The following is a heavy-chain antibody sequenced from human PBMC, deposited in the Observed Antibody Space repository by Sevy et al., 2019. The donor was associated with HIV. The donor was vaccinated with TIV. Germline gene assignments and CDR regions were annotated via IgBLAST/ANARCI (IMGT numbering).Heavy chain of an antibody. Sequence: SDTLSLTCTVSGGSISSYYWSWIRQPPGKGLEWIGYIYYSGSTNYNPSLKSRVTISVDTSKNQFSLKLSSVTAADTAVYYCARVNYYDSSGFDYWGQGTLVTVSS. D-gene: IGHD3-22*01. CDR1: GGSISSYY. CDR2: IYYSGST. V-gene: IGHV4-59*13. CDR3: ARVNYYDSSGFDY. J-gene: IGHJ4*02.